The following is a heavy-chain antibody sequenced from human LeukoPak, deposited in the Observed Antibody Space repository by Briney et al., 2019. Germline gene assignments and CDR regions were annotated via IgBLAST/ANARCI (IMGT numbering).Heavy chain of an antibody. CDR3: ARDTGLGRYYDSSGYYSAGRWFDP. V-gene: IGHV1-3*01. CDR2: INAGNGVT. J-gene: IGHJ5*02. CDR1: GYTFSSNA. D-gene: IGHD3-22*01. Sequence: ASVKVPCKASGYTFSSNAIHWVRQAPGQRLEWMGWINAGNGVTKYSQKFQGRVTITRDTSASTAYMELSSLRSEDTAVYYCARDTGLGRYYDSSGYYSAGRWFDPWGQGTLVTVSS.